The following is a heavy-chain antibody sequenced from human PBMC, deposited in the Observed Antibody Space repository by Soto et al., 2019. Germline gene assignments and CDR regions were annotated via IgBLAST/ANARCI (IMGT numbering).Heavy chain of an antibody. J-gene: IGHJ5*02. CDR2: ISSSSSYI. V-gene: IGHV3-21*01. CDR1: GFTFSSYS. D-gene: IGHD6-6*01. CDR3: ARDHFGIAAHNWFDP. Sequence: PVGSLRLSCAASGFTFSSYSMNWVRQAPGKGLEWVSSISSSSSYIYYADSVKGRFTISRDNAKNSLYLQMNSLRAEDTAVYYCARDHFGIAAHNWFDPWGQGTLVTVS.